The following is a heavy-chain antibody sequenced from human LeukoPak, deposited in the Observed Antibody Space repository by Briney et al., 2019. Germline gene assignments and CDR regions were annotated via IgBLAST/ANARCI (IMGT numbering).Heavy chain of an antibody. Sequence: GASVKVSCKASGYTFTGYYMHWVRQAPGQGLEWMGWINPNSGGTNYAQKFQGRVTMTRDTSISTAYMELSRLRSDDTAVYYCARERGGIAVAGTLHFDYGGQGTLVTVSS. J-gene: IGHJ4*02. CDR2: INPNSGGT. CDR3: ARERGGIAVAGTLHFDY. CDR1: GYTFTGYY. D-gene: IGHD6-19*01. V-gene: IGHV1-2*02.